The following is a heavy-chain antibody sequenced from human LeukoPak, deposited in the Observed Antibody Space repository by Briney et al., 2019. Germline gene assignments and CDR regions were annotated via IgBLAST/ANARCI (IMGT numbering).Heavy chain of an antibody. Sequence: SETLSLTCAVSGGSISSGGYSWSWLRQPPGKGLEWIGYIYHSGSTYYNPSLKSRVTISVDRSKNQFSLKLSSVTAADTAVYYCARVSRGGDAFDIWGQGTMVTVSS. CDR2: IYHSGST. V-gene: IGHV4-30-2*01. CDR1: GGSISSGGYS. CDR3: ARVSRGGDAFDI. J-gene: IGHJ3*02. D-gene: IGHD3-10*01.